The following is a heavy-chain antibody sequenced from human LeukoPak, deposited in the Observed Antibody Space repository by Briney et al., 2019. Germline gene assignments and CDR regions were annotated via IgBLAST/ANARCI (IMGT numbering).Heavy chain of an antibody. CDR1: GFTFSSYA. Sequence: GGSLRLSCAASGFTFSSYAMSWVRQAPGKGLEWVSGISDSGGTVYYADSVKGRFTISRDNSKNSLYLQMNSLRAEDTAVYYCAKKLSVSYKGFDYWGQGTLVTVSS. V-gene: IGHV3-23*01. J-gene: IGHJ4*02. CDR3: AKKLSVSYKGFDY. CDR2: ISDSGGTV. D-gene: IGHD1-26*01.